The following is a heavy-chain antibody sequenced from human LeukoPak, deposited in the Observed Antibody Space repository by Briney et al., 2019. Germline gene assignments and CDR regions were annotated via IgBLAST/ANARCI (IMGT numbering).Heavy chain of an antibody. CDR2: INHSGGT. Sequence: SETLSLTCAVHGGSFSVYYWSWIREPPGKGREWIGEINHSGGTNHNPSIKSRVTILVGTSKKEFSLQLNTVTAADTAVYNCATRGGHYYDSSGYYYYDMDVWGQGTTVTVSS. J-gene: IGHJ6*02. CDR3: ATRGGHYYDSSGYYYYDMDV. CDR1: GGSFSVYY. V-gene: IGHV4-34*01. D-gene: IGHD3-22*01.